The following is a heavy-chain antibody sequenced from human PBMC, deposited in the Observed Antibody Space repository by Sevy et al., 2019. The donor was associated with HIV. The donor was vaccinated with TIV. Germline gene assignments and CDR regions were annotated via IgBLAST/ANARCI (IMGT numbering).Heavy chain of an antibody. CDR1: GYTFTSYG. D-gene: IGHD3-9*01. V-gene: IGHV1-18*01. Sequence: AAVKVSCKASGYTFTSYGISWVRQAPGQGLEGMGWISAYNGNTNYPQKLQGRVTMSTDISTSTAYMELRSLRSDDTAVYYCAGAPGLLRHFDWSGGNYYGMDVWGQGTTVTVSS. CDR2: ISAYNGNT. CDR3: AGAPGLLRHFDWSGGNYYGMDV. J-gene: IGHJ6*02.